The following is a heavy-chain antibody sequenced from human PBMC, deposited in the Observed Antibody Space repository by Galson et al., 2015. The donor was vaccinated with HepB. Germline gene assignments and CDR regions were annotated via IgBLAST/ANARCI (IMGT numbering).Heavy chain of an antibody. Sequence: TLSLTCTVSGGSISSSSYYWGWIRQPPGKGLEWIGSIYYSGSTYYNPSLKSRVTISVDTSKNQFSLKLSSVTAADTAVYYCARGLTSAFDIWGQGTMVTVSS. CDR1: GGSISSSSYY. D-gene: IGHD4/OR15-4a*01. V-gene: IGHV4-39*01. J-gene: IGHJ3*02. CDR2: IYYSGST. CDR3: ARGLTSAFDI.